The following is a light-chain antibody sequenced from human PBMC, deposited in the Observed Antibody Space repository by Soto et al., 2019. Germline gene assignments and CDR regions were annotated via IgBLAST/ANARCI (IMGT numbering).Light chain of an antibody. J-gene: IGKJ1*01. CDR3: QQYKNWLTWT. CDR2: GAS. Sequence: EIVMTQSPATLSVSPGERATLSCRASQSISSNLAWYQQKPGQAPRLLIYGASTMATGIPARLSGSGSGTEFALTISSLQSEDFAVYYCQQYKNWLTWTFGQGTKVDI. V-gene: IGKV3-15*01. CDR1: QSISSN.